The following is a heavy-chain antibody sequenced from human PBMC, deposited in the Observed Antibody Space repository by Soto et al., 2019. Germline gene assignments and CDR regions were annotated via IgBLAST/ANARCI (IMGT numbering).Heavy chain of an antibody. CDR1: GYTFTNYG. CDR2: ISAYNGNT. D-gene: IGHD6-13*01. CDR3: ARVFFYSIGITAAGWFDP. Sequence: ASVKVSCKASGYTFTNYGITWVRQAPGQGLEWMGWISAYNGNTNYTQKLQGRVTMTTDTSTSTAYMELRSLRSDDTAVYYCARVFFYSIGITAAGWFDPWGQGTQVTVSS. V-gene: IGHV1-18*01. J-gene: IGHJ5*02.